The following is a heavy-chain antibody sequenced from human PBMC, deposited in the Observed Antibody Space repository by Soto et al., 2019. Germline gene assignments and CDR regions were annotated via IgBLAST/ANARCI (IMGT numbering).Heavy chain of an antibody. CDR2: INGDGSRT. D-gene: IGHD1-26*01. V-gene: IGHV3-74*01. CDR1: GFTFSSNW. Sequence: EVQLVESGGGLVQPGGSLRLSCAASGFTFSSNWMHWVRQAPGKGLVWVSRINGDGSRTNYADSVRGRFTISRDNAKNTLFLQMNGLRAEDTAVYYCATVGTGSYNWLDPWGQGTLVTVSS. J-gene: IGHJ5*02. CDR3: ATVGTGSYNWLDP.